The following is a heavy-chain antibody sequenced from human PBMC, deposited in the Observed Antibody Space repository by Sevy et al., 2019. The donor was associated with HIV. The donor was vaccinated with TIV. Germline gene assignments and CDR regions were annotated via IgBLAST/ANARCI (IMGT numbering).Heavy chain of an antibody. V-gene: IGHV3-7*01. J-gene: IGHJ6*02. Sequence: GGSLRLSCAASGFTFSSYWMSWVRQAPGNGLEWVANIKQDGSEKYYVDSVKGRFTISRDNAKNSLYLQMNSLRAEDTAVYYCAREQGSLGYYYYYYGMDVWGQGTSVTVSS. CDR1: GFTFSSYW. CDR2: IKQDGSEK. CDR3: AREQGSLGYYYYYYGMDV.